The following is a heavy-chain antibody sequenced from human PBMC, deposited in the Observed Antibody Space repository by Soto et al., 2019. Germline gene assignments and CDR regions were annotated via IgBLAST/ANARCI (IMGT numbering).Heavy chain of an antibody. CDR3: ARDRQSWFDP. V-gene: IGHV3-53*01. CDR2: IYSGGRT. CDR1: AITVSSNY. D-gene: IGHD6-6*01. J-gene: IGHJ5*02. Sequence: EGCIRRSWAPAAITVSSNYIRWVRQAPWKGLEWVSVIYSGGRTYYADSVKGRFTVSRDNSKNTLYLQMNSLRAEDTAVYYCARDRQSWFDPWGQGTLVTVSS.